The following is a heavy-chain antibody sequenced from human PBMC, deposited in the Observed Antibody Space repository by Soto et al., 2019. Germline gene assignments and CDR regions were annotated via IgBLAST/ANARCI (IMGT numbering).Heavy chain of an antibody. CDR3: ARVIGCSSTSCYGSDFDY. CDR1: GFTFSSYG. CDR2: IWYDGSNK. V-gene: IGHV3-33*01. J-gene: IGHJ4*02. Sequence: GGSLRLSCAASGFTFSSYGMHWVRQAPGKGLEWVAVIWYDGSNKYYADSVKGRFTISRDNSKNTLYLQMNSLRAEDTAVYYCARVIGCSSTSCYGSDFDYWGQGTLVTVSS. D-gene: IGHD2-2*01.